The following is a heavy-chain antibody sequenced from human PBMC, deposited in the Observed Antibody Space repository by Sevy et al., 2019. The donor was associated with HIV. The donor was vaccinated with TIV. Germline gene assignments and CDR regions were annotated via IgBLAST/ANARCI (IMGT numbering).Heavy chain of an antibody. CDR2: ISYDGSET. Sequence: GGSLRLSCAGSGFTFSDYAMHWVRQAPGEGLEWVAVISYDGSETYYADPVKGRFTISSDNSEDMLDLQMNGLRAEDTAVYYCVREGAPYRNVRYCSGNNCYYNWFDPWGQGTQVTVSS. V-gene: IGHV3-30-3*01. CDR3: VREGAPYRNVRYCSGNNCYYNWFDP. D-gene: IGHD2-15*01. J-gene: IGHJ5*02. CDR1: GFTFSDYA.